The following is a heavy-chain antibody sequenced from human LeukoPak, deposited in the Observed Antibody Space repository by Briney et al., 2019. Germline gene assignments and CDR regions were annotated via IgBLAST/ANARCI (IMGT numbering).Heavy chain of an antibody. CDR3: ARAPNYDSSGYYQLSFDY. CDR2: IWYDGSNI. Sequence: GGSLRLSCAASGFTFSSYGMHWVRQAPGKGLEWLAVIWYDGSNIYYADPVKGRFAISRDNSKNTLYLQINSLRAEDTAVYYCARAPNYDSSGYYQLSFDYWGQGTLVTVSS. J-gene: IGHJ4*02. V-gene: IGHV3-33*01. D-gene: IGHD3-22*01. CDR1: GFTFSSYG.